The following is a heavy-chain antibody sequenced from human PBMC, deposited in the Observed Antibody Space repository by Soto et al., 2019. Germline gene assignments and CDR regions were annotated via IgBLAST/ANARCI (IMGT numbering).Heavy chain of an antibody. V-gene: IGHV1-18*01. CDR2: ISAYNANA. J-gene: IGHJ4*02. CDR1: GYTFRNFG. CDR3: ARENSFFDY. D-gene: IGHD2-15*01. Sequence: GASVKVSCKASGYTFRNFGISWVRQAPGQGLEWMGWISAYNANANYAQKFQGRLTMTADTSTSTAYLELRSLRSDDTAVYYCARENSFFDYWAQGSLVTGSS.